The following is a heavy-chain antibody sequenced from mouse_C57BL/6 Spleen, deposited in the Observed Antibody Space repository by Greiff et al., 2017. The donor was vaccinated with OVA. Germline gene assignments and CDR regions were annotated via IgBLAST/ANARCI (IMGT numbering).Heavy chain of an antibody. J-gene: IGHJ3*01. D-gene: IGHD2-5*01. CDR1: GFTFSDYY. V-gene: IGHV5-16*01. Sequence: EVKVVESEGGLVQPGSSMKLSCTASGFTFSDYYMAWVRQVPEKGLEWVANINYDGSSTYYLDSLKSRFIISRDNAKNILYLQMSSLKSEDTATYYCARESNFMFAYWGQGTLVTVSA. CDR2: INYDGSST. CDR3: ARESNFMFAY.